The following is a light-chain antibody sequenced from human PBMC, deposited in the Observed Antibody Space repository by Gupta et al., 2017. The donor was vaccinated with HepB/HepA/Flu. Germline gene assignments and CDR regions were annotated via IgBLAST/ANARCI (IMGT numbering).Light chain of an antibody. CDR2: GNS. CDR3: QSYDSSLSGYV. CDR1: RSNIGAGYD. V-gene: IGLV1-40*01. Sequence: QSVLTQPASVSGAPGQRVIISCTGSRSNIGAGYDVHWYQQLPVTAPKLLIYGNSNRPSGVPDRFSGSKSDTSASLAITGRQAEDEADYYCQSYDSSLSGYVFGTGTKVTVL. J-gene: IGLJ1*01.